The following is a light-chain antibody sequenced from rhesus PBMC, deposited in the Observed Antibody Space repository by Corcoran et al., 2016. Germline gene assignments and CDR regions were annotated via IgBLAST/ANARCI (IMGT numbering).Light chain of an antibody. CDR3: MQAHEFPIT. CDR2: GVS. CDR1: QSPLDRDHGNTF. Sequence: DIVMTQTPLSLSVTPGEPASISGRFSQSPLDRDHGNTFLDWYLQKPGQSLQFLIYGVSNRASGVPDRFSGRWSDTDFKLKISRVGAEDVGVYYCMQAHEFPITFGPRTKLDIK. V-gene: IGKV2-104*02. J-gene: IGKJ3*01.